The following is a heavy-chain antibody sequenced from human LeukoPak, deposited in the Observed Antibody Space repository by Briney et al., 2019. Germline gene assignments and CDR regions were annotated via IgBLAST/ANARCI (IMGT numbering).Heavy chain of an antibody. CDR3: ARDQGAWFGELDFDY. J-gene: IGHJ4*02. V-gene: IGHV3-66*01. D-gene: IGHD3-10*01. Sequence: GGSLRLSCAASGFTVSSNYMSWVRQAPGKGLEWVSLIYSAGSTYYADSVKGRFTISRDNAKNSLFLQMNSLRAEDTAVYYCARDQGAWFGELDFDYWGQGTLVTVSS. CDR1: GFTVSSNY. CDR2: IYSAGST.